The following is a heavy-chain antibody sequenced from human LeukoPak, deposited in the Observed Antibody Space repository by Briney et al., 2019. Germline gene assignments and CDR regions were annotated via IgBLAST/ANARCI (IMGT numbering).Heavy chain of an antibody. Sequence: SETLSLTCTVSGGSISNYYWSWIRQPPEKGLEWIGNIYYGGSTNYNPSLKSRVTISVDTSKNQFSLKLSSVTAADTAVYYCARRVPSTSRIDYWGQGTLVTVSS. CDR3: ARRVPSTSRIDY. V-gene: IGHV4-59*01. CDR1: GGSISNYY. CDR2: IYYGGST. D-gene: IGHD6-6*01. J-gene: IGHJ4*02.